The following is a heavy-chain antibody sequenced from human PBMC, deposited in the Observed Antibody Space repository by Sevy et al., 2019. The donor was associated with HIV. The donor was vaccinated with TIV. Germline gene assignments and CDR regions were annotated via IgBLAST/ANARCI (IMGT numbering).Heavy chain of an antibody. J-gene: IGHJ3*02. Sequence: GGSLRLSCAASGFTFSIYAMSWVRQAPGKGLEWVSGLSGSGGSTYYADSVKGRFTISRDNSKNTLYLQMSSLRAEDTAVYYCAKDRVWELGDAFDIRGQGTMVTVSS. V-gene: IGHV3-23*01. D-gene: IGHD6-13*01. CDR1: GFTFSIYA. CDR3: AKDRVWELGDAFDI. CDR2: LSGSGGST.